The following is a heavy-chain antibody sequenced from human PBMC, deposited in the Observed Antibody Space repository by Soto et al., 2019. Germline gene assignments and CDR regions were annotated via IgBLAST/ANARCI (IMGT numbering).Heavy chain of an antibody. V-gene: IGHV4-31*03. J-gene: IGHJ4*02. CDR1: GGSISSGGYY. CDR3: ARARDVYYDFWSGTTFDY. Sequence: QVQLQESGPGLVKPSQTLSLTCTVSGGSISSGGYYWSWIRQHPGKGLEWIGYIYYSGSTYYNPSLKSRVTIPVDTSKNQFSLKLSSVTAADTAVYYCARARDVYYDFWSGTTFDYWGQGTLVTVSS. CDR2: IYYSGST. D-gene: IGHD3-3*01.